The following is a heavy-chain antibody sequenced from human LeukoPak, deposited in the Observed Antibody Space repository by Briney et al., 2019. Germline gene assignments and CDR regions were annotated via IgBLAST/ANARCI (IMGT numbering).Heavy chain of an antibody. CDR1: GYTLTELS. J-gene: IGHJ5*02. V-gene: IGHV1-24*01. CDR2: FDPEDGET. CDR3: ATAPYCSSTSCPYNWFDR. Sequence: ASVKVSCKVSGYTLTELSMHWVRQAPGKGLEWMGGFDPEDGETIYAQKFQGRVTMTEDTSTDTAYMELSSLRSEDTAVYYCATAPYCSSTSCPYNWFDRWGQGTLVTVSS. D-gene: IGHD2-2*01.